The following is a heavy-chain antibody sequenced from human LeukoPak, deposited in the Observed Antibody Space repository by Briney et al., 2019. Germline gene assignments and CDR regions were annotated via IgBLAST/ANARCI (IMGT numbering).Heavy chain of an antibody. CDR1: GYIFTNYG. CDR2: INANNGNT. J-gene: IGHJ4*02. V-gene: IGHV1-18*01. D-gene: IGHD6-13*01. Sequence: GASVKVSCKASGYIFTNYGITWVRQAPGQGLEWMGWINANNGNTNYAQNLQGRVTMTRDISTSTAYMELRSLRSDDTAVYYCARGTIAAAGDYWAREPWSPSP. CDR3: ARGTIAAAGDY.